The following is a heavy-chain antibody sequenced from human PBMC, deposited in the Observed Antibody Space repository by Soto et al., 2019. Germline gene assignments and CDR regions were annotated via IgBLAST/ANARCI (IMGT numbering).Heavy chain of an antibody. V-gene: IGHV1-46*01. J-gene: IGHJ3*02. CDR2: INPSGGST. D-gene: IGHD3-3*01. Sequence: GASVKVSCKASEYTFTSYCRHWVRQAPGQGLEWMGIINPSGGSTSYAQKFQGRVTMTRDTSTSTAYMELSSLRSEDTAVYYCASPARNYDFWSGYSFDIWGQGTMVTVSS. CDR3: ASPARNYDFWSGYSFDI. CDR1: EYTFTSYC.